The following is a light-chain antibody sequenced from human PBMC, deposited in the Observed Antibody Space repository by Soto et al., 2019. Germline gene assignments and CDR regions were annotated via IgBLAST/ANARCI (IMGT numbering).Light chain of an antibody. Sequence: QSVLTQPASVSGSLGQSITISCTGTSXDVGGYNFVSWYQQHPDKAPKLLIYEVTNRPSGVSNRFSGSKSGNTASLTISGLQAEDEADYYCSSYTSTSTPVFGTGTKVTVL. V-gene: IGLV2-14*01. CDR3: SSYTSTSTPV. J-gene: IGLJ1*01. CDR2: EVT. CDR1: SXDVGGYNF.